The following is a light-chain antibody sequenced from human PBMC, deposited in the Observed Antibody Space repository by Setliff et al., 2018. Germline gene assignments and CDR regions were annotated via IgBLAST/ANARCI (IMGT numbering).Light chain of an antibody. CDR2: GNS. J-gene: IGLJ2*01. V-gene: IGLV1-40*01. Sequence: QSVLTQPPSVSGAPGQRVTISCTGSSSNIGAGYDVHWYQQLPGTAPKFLIYGNSNRPSGVPDGFSGSKSGTSASLAITGLQAEDEADCYCQSYDSSLSAVVFGGGTKVTVL. CDR1: SSNIGAGYD. CDR3: QSYDSSLSAVV.